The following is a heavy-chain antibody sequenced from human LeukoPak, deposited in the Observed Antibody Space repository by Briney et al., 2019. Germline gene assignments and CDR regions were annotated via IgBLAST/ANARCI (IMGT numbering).Heavy chain of an antibody. D-gene: IGHD2-8*02. Sequence: PSETLSLTCTVSGSSISGYYWNWIRQPAGKGLEWIGRLHPSGATNYNPSLKSRITMSLDTSKNQFSLKLSSVTTADTAVYYCARGYDIYCTGMRCYGAFDLWGRGTTVIVSS. J-gene: IGHJ3*01. CDR2: LHPSGAT. V-gene: IGHV4-4*07. CDR1: GSSISGYY. CDR3: ARGYDIYCTGMRCYGAFDL.